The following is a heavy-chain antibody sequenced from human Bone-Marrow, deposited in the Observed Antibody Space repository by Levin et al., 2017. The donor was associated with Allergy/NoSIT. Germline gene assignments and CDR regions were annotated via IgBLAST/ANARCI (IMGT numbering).Heavy chain of an antibody. CDR3: ARAIPSGGNSYYYYYMDV. J-gene: IGHJ6*03. CDR1: GGSISSYY. V-gene: IGHV4-59*01. D-gene: IGHD4-23*01. Sequence: SETLSLTCTVSGGSISSYYWTWIRQAPEKRLEWIGYIYYNGKSNYNPALKTRVSISIDTSKNLFSLSLSSVTAADSAIYYCARAIPSGGNSYYYYYMDVWGKGITVTVSS. CDR2: IYYNGKS.